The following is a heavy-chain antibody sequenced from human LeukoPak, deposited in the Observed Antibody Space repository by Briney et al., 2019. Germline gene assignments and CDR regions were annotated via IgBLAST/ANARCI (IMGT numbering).Heavy chain of an antibody. CDR2: IKSKTDGGTT. D-gene: IGHD3-10*01. Sequence: GGSLRLSCAASGFTFSNAWMSWVRQAPGKGLEWVGRIKSKTDGGTTDYAAPVKGRFTISRDGSKNTLCLQMNSLKTEDTAVYYCTTEAWFGESYYFDYWGQGTLVTVSS. CDR3: TTEAWFGESYYFDY. V-gene: IGHV3-15*01. J-gene: IGHJ4*02. CDR1: GFTFSNAW.